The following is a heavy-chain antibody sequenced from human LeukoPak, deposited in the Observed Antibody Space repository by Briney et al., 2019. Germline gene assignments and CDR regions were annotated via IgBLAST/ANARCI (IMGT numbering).Heavy chain of an antibody. CDR1: GFTFSSYE. J-gene: IGHJ4*02. V-gene: IGHV3-48*03. Sequence: PRGSLRLSCAASGFTFSSYEMNWVRQAPGKGLEWVSYISSSGSTIYYADSVKGRFTISRDNAKNSLYLQMNSLRAEDTAVYYCARGYYYGSGSYLWGQGTLVTVSS. CDR2: ISSSGSTI. D-gene: IGHD3-10*01. CDR3: ARGYYYGSGSYL.